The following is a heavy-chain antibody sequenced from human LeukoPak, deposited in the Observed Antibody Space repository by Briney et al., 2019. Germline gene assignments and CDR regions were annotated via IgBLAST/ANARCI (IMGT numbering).Heavy chain of an antibody. D-gene: IGHD3-22*01. CDR2: INPNSGGT. J-gene: IGHJ6*03. Sequence: ASVKASCKASGYTFTGYYMHWVRQAPGQGLEWMGWINPNSGGTNYAQKFQGRVTMTRDTSISTAYMELSRLRSDDTAVYYCARGPRITMIAVVTNYYYMDVWGKGTTVTVSS. CDR3: ARGPRITMIAVVTNYYYMDV. V-gene: IGHV1-2*02. CDR1: GYTFTGYY.